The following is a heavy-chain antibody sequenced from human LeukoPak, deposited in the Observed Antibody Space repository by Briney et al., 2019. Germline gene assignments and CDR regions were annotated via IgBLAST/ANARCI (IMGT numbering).Heavy chain of an antibody. J-gene: IGHJ5*02. CDR1: GGTFSSYA. V-gene: IGHV1-69*01. CDR2: IIPIFGTA. CDR3: AREEGGWNWFDP. Sequence: ASVKVSCKASGGTFSSYAISWVRQAPGQGLEWMGGIIPIFGTANYAQKFQGRVTITADESTSTAYMELSSLRSEDTAVYYCAREEGGWNWFDPWGQGTLVTVSS. D-gene: IGHD1-26*01.